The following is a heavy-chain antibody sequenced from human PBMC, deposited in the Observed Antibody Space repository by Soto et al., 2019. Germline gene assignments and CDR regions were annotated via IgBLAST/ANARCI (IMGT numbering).Heavy chain of an antibody. V-gene: IGHV1-18*01. CDR3: ARWGGYGDYEPDVSNYYYMDV. CDR1: GYTFTSYG. Sequence: ASVKVSCKASGYTFTSYGISWVRQAPGQGLEWMGWISAYNGNTNYAQKLQGRVTMTTDTSTSTAYMELRSLRSDDTAVYYCARWGGYGDYEPDVSNYYYMDVWGKGTTVTVSS. CDR2: ISAYNGNT. D-gene: IGHD4-17*01. J-gene: IGHJ6*03.